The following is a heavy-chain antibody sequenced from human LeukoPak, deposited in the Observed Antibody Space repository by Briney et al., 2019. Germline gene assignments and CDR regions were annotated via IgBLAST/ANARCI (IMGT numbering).Heavy chain of an antibody. V-gene: IGHV4-61*02. CDR2: IYTSGST. CDR3: ARLRWLQSIDY. D-gene: IGHD5-24*01. CDR1: GGSISSGSYY. J-gene: IGHJ4*02. Sequence: SETLSLTCTVSGGSISSGSYYWSWIRQPAGKGLEWIGRIYTSGSTNYNPSLKSRVTISVDTSKNQFSLKLSSVTAADTAVYYCARLRWLQSIDYWGQGTLVTVSS.